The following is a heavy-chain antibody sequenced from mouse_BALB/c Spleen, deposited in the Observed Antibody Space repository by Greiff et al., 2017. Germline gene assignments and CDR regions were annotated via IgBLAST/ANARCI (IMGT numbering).Heavy chain of an antibody. CDR2: IDPANGNT. V-gene: IGHV14-3*02. D-gene: IGHD3-3*01. J-gene: IGHJ4*01. CDR1: GFNIKDTY. CDR3: PRRGRYAMDY. Sequence: EVQLQQSGAELVKPGASVKLSCTASGFNIKDTYMHWVKQRPEQGLEWIGRIDPANGNTKYDPKFQGKATIKADTSSNTAYLQLSSLTSEDTAVYYCPRRGRYAMDYWGQGTSVTVSS.